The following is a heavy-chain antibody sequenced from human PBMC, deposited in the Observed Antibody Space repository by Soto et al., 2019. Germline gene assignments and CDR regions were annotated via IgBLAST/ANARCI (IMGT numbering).Heavy chain of an antibody. Sequence: QITLKESGPTLVKSTQTLTLTCTFSGFSLRTSGVGVGWIRQPPGKALEWLALIYWDDDKRYSPSLKSRFTXTXDSXKNHVVLTMTNMDPVDTATYYCAQATEPGSFAFDIWGQGAMVTVSS. V-gene: IGHV2-5*02. CDR1: GFSLRTSGVG. CDR2: IYWDDDK. CDR3: AQATEPGSFAFDI. D-gene: IGHD2-15*01. J-gene: IGHJ3*02.